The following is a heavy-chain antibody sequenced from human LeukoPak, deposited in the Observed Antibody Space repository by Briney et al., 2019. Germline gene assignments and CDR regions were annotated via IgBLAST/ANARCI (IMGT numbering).Heavy chain of an antibody. Sequence: QSGGSLRLSCAASGFTFSSYATSWVRQAPGKGLEWVSAISGSGGSTYYADSVKGRFTISRDNSKNTLYLQMNSLRAEDTAVYYCAKDTRYCSSTSCYTFDYWGQGTLVTVSS. CDR2: ISGSGGST. CDR1: GFTFSSYA. J-gene: IGHJ4*02. CDR3: AKDTRYCSSTSCYTFDY. V-gene: IGHV3-23*01. D-gene: IGHD2-2*02.